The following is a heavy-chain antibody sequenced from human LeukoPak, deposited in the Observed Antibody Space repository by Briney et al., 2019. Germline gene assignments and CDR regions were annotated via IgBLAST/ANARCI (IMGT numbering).Heavy chain of an antibody. CDR2: ISSSGSTI. Sequence: PGGSLRLSCAASGFTFSSYEMNWVRQAPGKGLEWGSYISSSGSTIYYADSVKGRFTISRDNAENSLYLQMNSLRAEDTAVYYCARSLDLWFGAPPLDYWGQGTLVTVSS. V-gene: IGHV3-48*03. J-gene: IGHJ4*02. D-gene: IGHD3-10*01. CDR1: GFTFSSYE. CDR3: ARSLDLWFGAPPLDY.